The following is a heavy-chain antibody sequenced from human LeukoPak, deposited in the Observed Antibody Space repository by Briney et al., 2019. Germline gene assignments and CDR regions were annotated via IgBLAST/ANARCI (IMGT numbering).Heavy chain of an antibody. CDR3: ARSVAGGKYFFDD. V-gene: IGHV4-59*05. D-gene: IGHD2-8*02. CDR1: GGSIRRHC. J-gene: IGHJ4*02. CDR2: IYYSGTT. Sequence: PSETLSLTCTVSGGSIRRHCWSWIRQPPGEGLEWIGSIYYSGTTYYNPSLKSRLTKSVDTSKTHFSLKLTSVTAADTAVYYCARSVAGGKYFFDDWGQGTQVTVSS.